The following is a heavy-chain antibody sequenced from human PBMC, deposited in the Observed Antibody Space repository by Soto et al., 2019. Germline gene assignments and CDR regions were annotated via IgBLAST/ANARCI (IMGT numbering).Heavy chain of an antibody. CDR2: ISSSSIYV. J-gene: IGHJ6*02. CDR3: SGDPAGGMDV. V-gene: IGHV3-21*01. CDR1: GFSFSTYT. Sequence: KTGGSLRLSCAASGFSFSTYTLNWVRQAPGKGLEWVASISSSSIYVNYADSVKGRFLISRDNAENSLYLQMDSLRAEDTAVYYCSGDPAGGMDVWSQGTTVTVSS.